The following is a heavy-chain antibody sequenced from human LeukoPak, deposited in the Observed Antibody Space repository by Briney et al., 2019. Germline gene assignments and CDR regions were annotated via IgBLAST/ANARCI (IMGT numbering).Heavy chain of an antibody. J-gene: IGHJ4*02. CDR3: ATGASKVTTDFANY. CDR1: GYSFTNYW. V-gene: IGHV5-10-1*01. Sequence: GESLKISCKGSGYSFTNYWISWVRQMPGKGLGWMGRIDPRDSYTKYSPSFEGHVTISVDKPISSAFLQWNSLKASDSAMYYCATGASKVTTDFANYWGQGTQVAVSS. D-gene: IGHD4-17*01. CDR2: IDPRDSYT.